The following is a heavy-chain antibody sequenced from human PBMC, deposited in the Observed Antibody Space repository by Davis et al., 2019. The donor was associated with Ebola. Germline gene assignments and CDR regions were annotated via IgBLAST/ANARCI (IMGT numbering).Heavy chain of an antibody. D-gene: IGHD3-3*01. CDR3: ARVSYDFWSGYDY. J-gene: IGHJ4*02. V-gene: IGHV1-3*01. Sequence: ASVKVSCKASGYTFTSYAMHWVRQAPGQRLEWMGWINAGNGNTKYSQKFQGRVTMTTDTSTSTAYMELRSLRSDDTAVYYCARVSYDFWSGYDYWGQGTLVTVSS. CDR2: INAGNGNT. CDR1: GYTFTSYA.